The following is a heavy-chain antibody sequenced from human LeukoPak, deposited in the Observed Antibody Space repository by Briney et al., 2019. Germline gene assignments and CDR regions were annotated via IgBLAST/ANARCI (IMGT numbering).Heavy chain of an antibody. Sequence: SETLSLTCTVSGGSISSSSYYWGWIRQPPGKGLEWIGSIYYSGSTYYNPSLKSRVTISVDTSKNQFSLKLSSVTAADTAVYYCARVVDGRWCGGDCYAFDIWGQGTMVTVSS. D-gene: IGHD2-21*02. CDR2: IYYSGST. V-gene: IGHV4-39*07. CDR3: ARVVDGRWCGGDCYAFDI. J-gene: IGHJ3*02. CDR1: GGSISSSSYY.